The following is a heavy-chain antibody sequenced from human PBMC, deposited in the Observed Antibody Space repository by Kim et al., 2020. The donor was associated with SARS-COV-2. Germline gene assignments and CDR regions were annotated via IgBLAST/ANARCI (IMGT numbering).Heavy chain of an antibody. J-gene: IGHJ4*02. V-gene: IGHV4-59*08. D-gene: IGHD3-10*01. CDR3: ARHVSGSGSFYEF. Sequence: NHTPSLKSRLTLSVDPSRNQFSLDLMSVTAADTAVYFCARHVSGSGSFYEFWGQGTLVTVSS.